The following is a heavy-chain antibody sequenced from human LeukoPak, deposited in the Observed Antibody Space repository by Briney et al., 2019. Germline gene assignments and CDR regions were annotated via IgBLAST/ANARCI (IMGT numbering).Heavy chain of an antibody. CDR2: IYYSGST. V-gene: IGHV4-30-4*08. J-gene: IGHJ5*02. D-gene: IGHD2-2*01. CDR3: ARGVGYCSSTSCYFGPNWFDP. Sequence: SETLSLTCTVSGGSISSGDYYWSWIRQPPGKGLEWIGYIYYSGSTYYNPSLKSRVTISVDTSKNQFSLKLSSVTAADTAVYYCARGVGYCSSTSCYFGPNWFDPWGQGTPVTVSS. CDR1: GGSISSGDYY.